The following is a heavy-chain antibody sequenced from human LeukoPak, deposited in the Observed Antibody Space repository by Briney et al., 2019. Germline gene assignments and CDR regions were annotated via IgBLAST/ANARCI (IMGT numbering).Heavy chain of an antibody. Sequence: SETLSLTCVVYGGSFSGYYWSWIRQPPGKGLEWIGEINHSGITNYNPSLKSRVTISVDTSKNQFSLKLSSVTAADTAGYYCARVGQQLVTRYWGQGTLVTVSS. V-gene: IGHV4-34*01. CDR3: ARVGQQLVTRY. D-gene: IGHD6-13*01. J-gene: IGHJ4*02. CDR1: GGSFSGYY. CDR2: INHSGIT.